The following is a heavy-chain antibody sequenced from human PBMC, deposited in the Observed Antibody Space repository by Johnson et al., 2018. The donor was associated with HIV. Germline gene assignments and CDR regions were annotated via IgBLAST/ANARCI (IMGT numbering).Heavy chain of an antibody. D-gene: IGHD1-26*01. CDR3: ARVRAGRENAFDI. Sequence: VQLVESGGGVVRPGGSLRLSCAASGFTFDDYAMHWVRQAPGKGLEWVSGISWNSGSIGYADSVKGRFSISRDNANNSLYLQMNSPRVDDTAIYYCARVRAGRENAFDIWGQGTMVTVSS. CDR1: GFTFDDYA. J-gene: IGHJ3*02. CDR2: ISWNSGSI. V-gene: IGHV3-9*01.